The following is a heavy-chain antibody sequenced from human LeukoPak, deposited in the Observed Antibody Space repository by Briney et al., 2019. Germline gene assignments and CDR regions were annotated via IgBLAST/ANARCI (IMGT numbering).Heavy chain of an antibody. CDR1: GGSFSGYQ. J-gene: IGHJ4*02. CDR3: ARHVKWGYCSGGSCYGNYDY. V-gene: IGHV4-34*01. CDR2: INDSGST. D-gene: IGHD2-15*01. Sequence: SETLSLTCAVYGGSFSGYQWSWIRQPPGKGLEWIGEINDSGSTNYNPSLKSRVTISVDTSKNQFSLRLSSVTAADTAVYYCARHVKWGYCSGGSCYGNYDYWGQGTLVTVSS.